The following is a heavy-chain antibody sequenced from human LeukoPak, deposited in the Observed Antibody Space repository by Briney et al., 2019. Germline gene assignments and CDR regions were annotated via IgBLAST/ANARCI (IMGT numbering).Heavy chain of an antibody. CDR2: LTASGSST. Sequence: SGGSLRLSCAASGFIFSSYAMAWFRQFPGKGLEWVSSLTASGSSTYHADSVKGRFTISRDNSKSTLYLQMNSLKVEDTAIYYCAKWHTLKLAPTHYWGRGTLVTVSS. V-gene: IGHV3-23*01. J-gene: IGHJ4*02. CDR3: AKWHTLKLAPTHY. CDR1: GFIFSSYA.